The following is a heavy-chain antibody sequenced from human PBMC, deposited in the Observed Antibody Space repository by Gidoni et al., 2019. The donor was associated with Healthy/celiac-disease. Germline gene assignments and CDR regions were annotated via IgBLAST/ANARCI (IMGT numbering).Heavy chain of an antibody. V-gene: IGHV4-34*01. CDR2: INHSGST. CDR1: GGSFSGYY. D-gene: IGHD3-16*02. Sequence: QVQLQQWGAGLLKPSETLSLTCAVYGGSFSGYYWSWIRQPPGKGLEWIGEINHSGSTNYNPSLKSRVTISVDTSKNQFSLKLSSVTAADTAVYYCARGGRNDYVWGSYRYRPYDYWGQGTLVTVSS. CDR3: ARGGRNDYVWGSYRYRPYDY. J-gene: IGHJ4*02.